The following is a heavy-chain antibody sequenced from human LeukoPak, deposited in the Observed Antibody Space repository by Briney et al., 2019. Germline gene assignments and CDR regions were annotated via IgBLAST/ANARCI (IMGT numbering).Heavy chain of an antibody. CDR1: GYTFTSYY. CDR3: ARDLTLVYYDSSGYYYPDY. V-gene: IGHV1-46*01. J-gene: IGHJ4*02. Sequence: ASVKVSCKASGYTFTSYYMHWVRQAPGQGLEWMGIINPSGGSTSYAQKFQGRVTMTRDTSTSTVYMELSSLRSEDTAVYYCARDLTLVYYDSSGYYYPDYWGQGTLVTVSS. D-gene: IGHD3-22*01. CDR2: INPSGGST.